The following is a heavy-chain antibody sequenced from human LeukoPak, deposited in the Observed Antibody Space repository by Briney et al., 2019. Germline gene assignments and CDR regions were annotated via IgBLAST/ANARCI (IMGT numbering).Heavy chain of an antibody. CDR2: IWFDGKNE. Sequence: PGGSLRLSCAASGFTFRSYGMHWVRQAPGKGLEWVADIWFDGKNEHFIDSVKGRFTISRDNSRNTMYLQINSLRAEDTAVYYCARDRHCANGVCHHSAGMDVWGQGTAVTVSS. D-gene: IGHD2-8*01. CDR1: GFTFRSYG. V-gene: IGHV3-33*01. CDR3: ARDRHCANGVCHHSAGMDV. J-gene: IGHJ6*02.